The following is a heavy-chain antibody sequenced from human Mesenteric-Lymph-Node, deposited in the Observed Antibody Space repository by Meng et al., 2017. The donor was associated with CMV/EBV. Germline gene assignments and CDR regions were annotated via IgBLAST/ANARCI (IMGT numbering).Heavy chain of an antibody. CDR1: GYTFTSNG. D-gene: IGHD2-2*01. V-gene: IGHV1-18*01. Sequence: ASVKVSCKASGYTFTSNGISWVRQAPGQGLEWMGWISAYNGNTNYALKLQDRVTMTTDTSTSTAYMELRSLRSDDTAVYYCARSFGVVVPAAMPDPWGQGTLVTVSS. CDR3: ARSFGVVVPAAMPDP. J-gene: IGHJ5*02. CDR2: ISAYNGNT.